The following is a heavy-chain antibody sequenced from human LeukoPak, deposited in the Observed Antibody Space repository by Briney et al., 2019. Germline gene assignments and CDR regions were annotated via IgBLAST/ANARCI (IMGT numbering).Heavy chain of an antibody. Sequence: ASVKVSCKASGYTFTSYGISWVRQAPGQGLEWMGWINPNSGGTNYAQKFQGRVTMTRDTSISTAYMELSRLRSDDTAVYYCSAYSRAQLHYYYGMDVWGQGTTVTVSS. CDR2: INPNSGGT. V-gene: IGHV1-2*02. J-gene: IGHJ6*02. CDR1: GYTFTSYG. CDR3: SAYSRAQLHYYYGMDV. D-gene: IGHD6-13*01.